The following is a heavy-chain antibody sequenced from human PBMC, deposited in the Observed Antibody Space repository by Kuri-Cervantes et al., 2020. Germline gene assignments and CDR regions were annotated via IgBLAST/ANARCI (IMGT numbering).Heavy chain of an antibody. CDR3: GKASARIWYAGWFDP. D-gene: IGHD6-13*01. V-gene: IGHV3-23*01. Sequence: GESLKISWAASGFTFSSYAMSWVRQAPGKGLEWVSAISGSGGSTYYADSVKGRFTISRDNSQNTPHLQMNSRRAADTAVYYCGKASARIWYAGWFDPWGQGTLVTVSS. CDR2: ISGSGGST. J-gene: IGHJ5*02. CDR1: GFTFSSYA.